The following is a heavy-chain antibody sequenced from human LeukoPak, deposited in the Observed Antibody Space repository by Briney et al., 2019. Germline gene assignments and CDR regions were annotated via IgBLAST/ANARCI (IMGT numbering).Heavy chain of an antibody. CDR1: GGSFSGYY. V-gene: IGHV4-34*01. D-gene: IGHD6-19*01. J-gene: IGHJ4*02. CDR2: INHSGST. CDR3: ARAPEFSSGWLLDC. Sequence: SGTLSLTCAVYGGSFSGYYWSWIRQPPGKGLEWIGEINHSGSTNYNPSLKSRVTISVDTSKNQFSLKLSSVTAADTGVYYCARAPEFSSGWLLDCWGQGSLVTVSS.